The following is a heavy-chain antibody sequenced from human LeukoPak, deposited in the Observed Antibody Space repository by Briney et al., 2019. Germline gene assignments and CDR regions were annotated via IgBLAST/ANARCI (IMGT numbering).Heavy chain of an antibody. Sequence: GGSLRLSCTVFGFTVSSNSMSWVRQAPGKGLEWVSFIYSDNTHYSDSVKGRFTISRENAKNTLYLQMNSLRAGDTAVYYCVREAVSSSWNNWYFDLWGRGTLVTVS. CDR3: VREAVSSSWNNWYFDL. CDR2: IYSDNT. CDR1: GFTVSSNS. V-gene: IGHV3-53*01. D-gene: IGHD6-13*01. J-gene: IGHJ2*01.